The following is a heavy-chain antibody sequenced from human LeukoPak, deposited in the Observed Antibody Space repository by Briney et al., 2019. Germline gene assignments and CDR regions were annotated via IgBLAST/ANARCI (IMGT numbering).Heavy chain of an antibody. J-gene: IGHJ6*03. CDR1: GFTFSSYG. CDR2: ISYDESNK. D-gene: IGHD5-18*01. CDR3: AKGGAAMATVRYYYYMDV. Sequence: QPGGSLRLSCAASGFTFSSYGMHWVRQAPGKGLEWVAFISYDESNKYYADSVKGRFTISRDNSKNTLYLQMNSLRAEDTAVYYCAKGGAAMATVRYYYYMDVWGKGTTVTISS. V-gene: IGHV3-30*18.